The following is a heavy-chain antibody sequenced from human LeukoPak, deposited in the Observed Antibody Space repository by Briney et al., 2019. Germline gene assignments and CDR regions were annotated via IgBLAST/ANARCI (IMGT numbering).Heavy chain of an antibody. Sequence: PTGGSLRLSCAASGFTFSNYAMHWVRQAPGKGLEWVAVMSYDGNNKYSADSVKGRFTISRDNSKNTLYLQMNSLRAEDTAVYYCARGWFGELSWYYFDYWGQGTLVTVSS. CDR2: MSYDGNNK. V-gene: IGHV3-30-3*01. D-gene: IGHD3-10*01. CDR1: GFTFSNYA. J-gene: IGHJ4*02. CDR3: ARGWFGELSWYYFDY.